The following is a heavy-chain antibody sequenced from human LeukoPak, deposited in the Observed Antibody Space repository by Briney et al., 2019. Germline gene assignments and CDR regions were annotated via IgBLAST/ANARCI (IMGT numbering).Heavy chain of an antibody. CDR2: IWYDGSNK. D-gene: IGHD3-22*01. CDR1: GFIFSNYG. J-gene: IGHJ4*02. Sequence: GGSLRLSCAASGFIFSNYGMHWVRQAPGKGLEWVAVIWYDGSNKYYADSVKGRFTISRDNSKNTLYLQMNSLRAEDTAVYYCAKEITMIPKLGFDYWGQGTLVTVSS. V-gene: IGHV3-33*06. CDR3: AKEITMIPKLGFDY.